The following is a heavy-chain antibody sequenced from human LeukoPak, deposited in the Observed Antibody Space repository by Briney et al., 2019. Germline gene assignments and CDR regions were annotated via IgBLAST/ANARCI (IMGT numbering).Heavy chain of an antibody. CDR1: EFTFSSYW. CDR2: INSDGSST. V-gene: IGHV3-74*01. D-gene: IGHD3-3*01. Sequence: PGGSLRLSCAASEFTFSSYWMHWVRQAPGKGLVWVSRINSDGSSTSYADSVKGRFTISGDNAKNTLYLQMKSLRAEDTAVYYCARGFTIFGVVNDAFDIWGQGTMVTVSS. CDR3: ARGFTIFGVVNDAFDI. J-gene: IGHJ3*02.